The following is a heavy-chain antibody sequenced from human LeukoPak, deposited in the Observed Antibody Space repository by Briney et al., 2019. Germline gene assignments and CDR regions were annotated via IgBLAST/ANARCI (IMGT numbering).Heavy chain of an antibody. CDR2: IYDDGGT. D-gene: IGHD3-10*01. Sequence: GGSLRLTCTVSGFTVTGTHMDWVRQAPGKGPEWVALIYDDGGTVYADSVKGRFTISRDNSKNMVYLQMNSLRPEDSAVYYCARDRAGRRSSWVEFDLWGQGTLVTVSS. CDR1: GFTVTGTH. CDR3: ARDRAGRRSSWVEFDL. V-gene: IGHV3-53*05. J-gene: IGHJ5*02.